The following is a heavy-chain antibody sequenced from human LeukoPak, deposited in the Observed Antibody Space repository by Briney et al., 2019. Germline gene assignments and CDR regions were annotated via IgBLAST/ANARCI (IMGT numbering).Heavy chain of an antibody. D-gene: IGHD5-18*01. Sequence: PSETLSLTCTVSGGSISSSSYYWGWIRQPPGKGLAWIGSIYYSWSTYYNPSLKSRVTISVDTSKNQFSLKLSSVTAADTAVYYCARPSGYSYVDYYYYYGMDVWGQGTTVTVSS. CDR2: IYYSWST. CDR3: ARPSGYSYVDYYYYYGMDV. J-gene: IGHJ6*02. V-gene: IGHV4-39*01. CDR1: GGSISSSSYY.